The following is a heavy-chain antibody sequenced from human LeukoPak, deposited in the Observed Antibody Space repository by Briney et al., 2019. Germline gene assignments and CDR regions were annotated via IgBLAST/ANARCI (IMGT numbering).Heavy chain of an antibody. Sequence: GGSLRLSCAASGFTFSSYSMNWVRQAPGKGLEWVAVISYDGSNKYYADSVKGRFTISRDNSKNTLYLQMNSPRAEDTAVYYCAEEGYSYGYFDYWGQGTLVTVSS. D-gene: IGHD5-18*01. CDR1: GFTFSSYS. CDR2: ISYDGSNK. CDR3: AEEGYSYGYFDY. V-gene: IGHV3-30*18. J-gene: IGHJ4*02.